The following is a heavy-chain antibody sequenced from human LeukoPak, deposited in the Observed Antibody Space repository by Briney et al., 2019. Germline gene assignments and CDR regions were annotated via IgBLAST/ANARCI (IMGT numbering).Heavy chain of an antibody. CDR3: ARGTYGDPYYFDY. Sequence: SETLSLTCTVSGGSISSYYWSWIRQPPGEGLEWIGYIYYSGSTNYNPSLKSRVTISVDTSKNQFSLKLSSVTAADTAVYYCARGTYGDPYYFDYWGQGTLVTVSS. CDR1: GGSISSYY. J-gene: IGHJ4*02. CDR2: IYYSGST. D-gene: IGHD4-17*01. V-gene: IGHV4-59*12.